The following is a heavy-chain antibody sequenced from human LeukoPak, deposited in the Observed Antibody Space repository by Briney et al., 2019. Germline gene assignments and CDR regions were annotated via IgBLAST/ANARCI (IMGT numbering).Heavy chain of an antibody. CDR1: GFTFSSYG. V-gene: IGHV3-30*18. Sequence: GGSLRLSCAASGFTFSSYGMHWVRQAPGKGLEWVAVISYDGSNKYYADSVKGRFTISRDNSKNTLYLQMNSLRAEDTAVYYCAKAPKYGDYPHYWGQGTLVTVSS. CDR2: ISYDGSNK. J-gene: IGHJ4*02. CDR3: AKAPKYGDYPHY. D-gene: IGHD4-17*01.